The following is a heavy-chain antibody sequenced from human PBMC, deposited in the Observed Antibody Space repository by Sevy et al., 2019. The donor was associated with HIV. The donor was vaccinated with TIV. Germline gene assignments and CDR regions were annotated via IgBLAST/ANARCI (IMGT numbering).Heavy chain of an antibody. CDR2: IYSAGTT. V-gene: IGHV3-53*01. Sequence: GGSLRLSCVASGLTVGSLSINWVRQAPGKGLEWVSLIYSAGTTFYSDSVKGRFTIPRDKSNNTLDLQMNSLRAEDTAIYYCARIKGASSSYAMDVWGQGTAVTVSS. D-gene: IGHD2-2*01. CDR3: ARIKGASSSYAMDV. CDR1: GLTVGSLS. J-gene: IGHJ6*02.